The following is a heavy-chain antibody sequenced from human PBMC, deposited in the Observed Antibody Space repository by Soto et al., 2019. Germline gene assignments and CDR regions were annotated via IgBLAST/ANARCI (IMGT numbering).Heavy chain of an antibody. Sequence: XETRSLPCTVAGDSISDFYCSWIRQPPGKGLDWIGYISYSGSTDYNPSLKGRVTISVYSSKNQFSPKLRSVTAADTAVYYCARVGGVAARTFDYWGHGSLVTVSA. CDR3: ARVGGVAARTFDY. J-gene: IGHJ4*03. V-gene: IGHV4-59*01. CDR1: GDSISDFY. CDR2: ISYSGST. D-gene: IGHD6-6*01.